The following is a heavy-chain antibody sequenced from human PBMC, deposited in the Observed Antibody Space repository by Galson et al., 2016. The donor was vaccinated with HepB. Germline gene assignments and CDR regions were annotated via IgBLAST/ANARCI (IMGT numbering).Heavy chain of an antibody. D-gene: IGHD4/OR15-4a*01. CDR2: IYRNGNT. Sequence: SLRLSCAVSGFSVGVNNMNWVRQAPGKGLEWVAVIYRNGNTHYADSVKGRFTISRDNSKNTLYLQMNSLGVDDTADYYCICASCHTFEHWGQGTLVTVSS. V-gene: IGHV3-53*01. CDR1: GFSVGVNN. J-gene: IGHJ4*02. CDR3: ICASCHTFEH.